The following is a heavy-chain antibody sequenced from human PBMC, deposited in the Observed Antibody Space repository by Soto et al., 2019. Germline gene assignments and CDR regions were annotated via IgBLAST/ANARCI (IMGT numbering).Heavy chain of an antibody. CDR3: ARAGAVVATITSWFDP. Sequence: PSETLSLTCTVSGGSISSSSYYWGWIRQPPGKGLEWIGSIYYSGSTYYNPSLKRRVTISVDTSKNQFSLKLSSVTAADTAVYYCARAGAVVATITSWFDPWGQGTLVTVSS. CDR1: GGSISSSSYY. J-gene: IGHJ5*02. V-gene: IGHV4-39*01. D-gene: IGHD5-12*01. CDR2: IYYSGST.